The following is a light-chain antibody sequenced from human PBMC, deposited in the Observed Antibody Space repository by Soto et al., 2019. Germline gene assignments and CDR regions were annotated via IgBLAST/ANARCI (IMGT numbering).Light chain of an antibody. CDR1: NIGSKN. V-gene: IGLV3-21*02. CDR3: QAWDRVGDQQVAV. J-gene: IGLJ3*02. CDR2: DDS. Sequence: SYELTQPPSVSLAPGQTARITCGGNNIGSKNVHWYQQRPGQAPVLVVYDDSVRPSGIPERFSGSNSGNTATLTISRVEAGDEADYYCQAWDRVGDQQVAVFGGGTQLTVL.